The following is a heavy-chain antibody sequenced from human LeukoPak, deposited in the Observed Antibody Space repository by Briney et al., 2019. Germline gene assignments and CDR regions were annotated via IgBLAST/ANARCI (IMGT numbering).Heavy chain of an antibody. CDR3: ARSRGHLAARPWNY. CDR1: GGTFSSYT. CDR2: IIPILGIA. V-gene: IGHV1-69*02. D-gene: IGHD6-6*01. Sequence: SVKVSCKASGGTFSSYTISWVRQAPGQGLEWMGRIIPILGIANYAQKFQGRVTITADKSTSTAYVELSSLRSEDTAVYYCARSRGHLAARPWNYWGQGTLVTVSS. J-gene: IGHJ4*02.